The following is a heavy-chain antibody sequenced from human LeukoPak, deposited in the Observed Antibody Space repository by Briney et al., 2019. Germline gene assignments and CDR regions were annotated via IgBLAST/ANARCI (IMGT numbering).Heavy chain of an antibody. J-gene: IGHJ4*02. D-gene: IGHD3-16*02. CDR1: GFTVANDR. CDR2: VYGNGNT. Sequence: PGGSLRLSCAASGFTVANDRMSWVRQPPGKGLEWVSTVYGNGNTAYTDSVKGRFTISRDNSKNTLLLQMNSLRAEDTAVYFCVRERLGAIVEKWGQGVLVIVSA. V-gene: IGHV3-53*01. CDR3: VRERLGAIVEK.